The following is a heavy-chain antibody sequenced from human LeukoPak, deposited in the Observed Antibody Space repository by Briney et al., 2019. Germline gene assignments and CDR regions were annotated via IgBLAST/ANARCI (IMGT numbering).Heavy chain of an antibody. CDR1: GFTFSNAL. CDR3: TTDSSAAPGTVFAFDI. Sequence: GGSLRLSCTTSGFTFSNALMSWVRQAPGKGLEWVGRIKSDTDGGTTDYGAPVKGRFTISRDDSKNTLYLQMNSLTTKDTAVYYCTTDSSAAPGTVFAFDIWGQGTMVTVSS. D-gene: IGHD6-13*01. J-gene: IGHJ3*02. V-gene: IGHV3-15*01. CDR2: IKSDTDGGTT.